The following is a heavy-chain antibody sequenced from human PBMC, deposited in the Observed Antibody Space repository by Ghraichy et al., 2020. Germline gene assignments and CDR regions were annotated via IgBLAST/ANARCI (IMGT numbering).Heavy chain of an antibody. CDR3: AHRHPSDHRSYYFDY. V-gene: IGHV2-5*02. D-gene: IGHD1-14*01. J-gene: IGHJ4*02. CDR2: IYWDDDQ. Sequence: SGPTLVKPTQTLTLTCTFSGFSLSTSGVGVGWIRQPPGKALEWLALIYWDDDQRYSPSLRSRLTITKDTSKNQVVLTMTNMDPVDTATYYCAHRHPSDHRSYYFDYWGQGTLVTVSS. CDR1: GFSLSTSGVG.